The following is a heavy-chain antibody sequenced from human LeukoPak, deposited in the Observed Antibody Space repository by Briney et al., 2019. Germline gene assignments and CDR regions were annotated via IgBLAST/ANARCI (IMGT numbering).Heavy chain of an antibody. Sequence: PGGSLRLSCAASGFSFSSHGMHWVRQAPGKGLEWVAVISYDGSNKYYADSVKGRFTISRDNSKNTLYLQMNSLRAEDTAVYYCAKDPGARKYKPYYYYGMDVWGQGTTVTVS. CDR2: ISYDGSNK. J-gene: IGHJ6*02. CDR1: GFSFSSHG. CDR3: AKDPGARKYKPYYYYGMDV. V-gene: IGHV3-30*18. D-gene: IGHD1-14*01.